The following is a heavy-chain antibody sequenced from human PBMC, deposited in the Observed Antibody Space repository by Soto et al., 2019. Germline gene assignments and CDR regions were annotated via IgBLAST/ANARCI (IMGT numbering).Heavy chain of an antibody. CDR3: ARVSSSWGLVNYFDY. Sequence: PSETLSLTCTVSGGSISSDYWSWIRLPPGKGLEWIGYIYNSGSTNYNPSLKSRVTISVDTSKNQFSLKLSSVTAADTAVYYCARVSSSWGLVNYFDYWGQGTLVTVSS. CDR2: IYNSGST. CDR1: GGSISSDY. J-gene: IGHJ4*02. D-gene: IGHD6-13*01. V-gene: IGHV4-59*01.